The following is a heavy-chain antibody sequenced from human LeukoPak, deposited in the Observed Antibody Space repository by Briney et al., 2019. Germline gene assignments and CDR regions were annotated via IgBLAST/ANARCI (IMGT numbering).Heavy chain of an antibody. V-gene: IGHV4-39*01. CDR3: ARGLAARLDY. Sequence: PSETLSLTCTVSGGSISSSSYYWGWIRQPPGKGLEWIGSIYYSGSTYYNPSLKSRVTISVDTSKNQFSLKLSSVTAADTAVYYCARGLAARLDYWGQGTLVTVSS. D-gene: IGHD6-6*01. CDR1: GGSISSSSYY. CDR2: IYYSGST. J-gene: IGHJ4*02.